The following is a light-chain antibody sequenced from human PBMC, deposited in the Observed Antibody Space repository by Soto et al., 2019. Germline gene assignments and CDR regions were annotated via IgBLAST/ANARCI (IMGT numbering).Light chain of an antibody. Sequence: DIVMTQSPDSLAVSLGERATINFKSSQIVLYRSNNHNYLAWYQQKPGQPPRLLIYWASTRESGVPDRFSGSGSGTDFTLTISSLQAEDVAVYYCQQYYSTPRTFGQGTKVDI. CDR3: QQYYSTPRT. CDR2: WAS. V-gene: IGKV4-1*01. J-gene: IGKJ1*01. CDR1: QIVLYRSNNHNY.